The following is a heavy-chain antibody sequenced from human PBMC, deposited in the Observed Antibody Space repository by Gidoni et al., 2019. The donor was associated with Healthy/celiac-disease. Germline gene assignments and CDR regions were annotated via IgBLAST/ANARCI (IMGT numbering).Heavy chain of an antibody. Sequence: QVQLQQWGAGLLKPSETLSLTCAVYGGSFSGYYWSWIRQPPGKGLEWIGEINHSGSTNYNPSLKSRVTISVDTSKNQFSLKLSSVTAADTAVYYCARGGGYCSSTSCYTPFDYWGQGTLVTVSS. CDR1: GGSFSGYY. CDR3: ARGGGYCSSTSCYTPFDY. V-gene: IGHV4-34*01. CDR2: INHSGST. J-gene: IGHJ4*02. D-gene: IGHD2-2*02.